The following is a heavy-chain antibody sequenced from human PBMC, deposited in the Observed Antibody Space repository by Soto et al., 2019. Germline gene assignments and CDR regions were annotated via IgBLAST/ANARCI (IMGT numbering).Heavy chain of an antibody. V-gene: IGHV1-46*01. CDR2: VNPSGGHT. CDR1: GDTFTDYY. D-gene: IGHD2-21*02. Sequence: QVQLVQSGAEVKKPGASVKVSCKASGDTFTDYYIHWVRQAPGQGLEWMGTVNPSGGHTTYAEHFPGRMTMTRDPSTSTLDMELTSLTSEDTAVYYCARGGHVVVVTAALDYWGQGTLVTVSS. CDR3: ARGGHVVVVTAALDY. J-gene: IGHJ4*02.